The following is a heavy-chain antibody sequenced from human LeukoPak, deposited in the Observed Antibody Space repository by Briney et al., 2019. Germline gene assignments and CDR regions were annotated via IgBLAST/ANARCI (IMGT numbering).Heavy chain of an antibody. CDR3: ARELIECYFDY. CDR1: GGSISSGSYY. D-gene: IGHD3-16*01. J-gene: IGHJ4*02. V-gene: IGHV4-61*02. CDR2: IYTSGST. Sequence: PSQTLSLTCTVSGGSISSGSYYWSWIRQPAGKGLEWIGRIYTSGSTNYNPSLKSRVTISVDTSKNQFSLKLSSVTAADTAVYYCARELIECYFDYWGQGTLVTVSS.